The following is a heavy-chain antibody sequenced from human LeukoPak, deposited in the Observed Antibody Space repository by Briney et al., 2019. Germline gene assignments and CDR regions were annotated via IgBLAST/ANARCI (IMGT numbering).Heavy chain of an antibody. CDR2: INPNSGGT. CDR3: ARELRSYYDSSGQASWDAFDI. V-gene: IGHV1-2*02. CDR1: GYTFTGYY. Sequence: ASVTVSYKASGYTFTGYYMHWVRQAPGQGLEWMGWINPNSGGTNYAQKFQGRVTMTRDTSTSTAYMELSRLRSDDTAVYYCARELRSYYDSSGQASWDAFDIWGQGTMVTVSS. J-gene: IGHJ3*02. D-gene: IGHD3-22*01.